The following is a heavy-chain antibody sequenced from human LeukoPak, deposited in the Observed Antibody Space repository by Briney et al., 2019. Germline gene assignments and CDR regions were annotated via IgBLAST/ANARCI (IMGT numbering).Heavy chain of an antibody. CDR3: TSLSSVQLERHRLERKKYYYYMDV. Sequence: GGSLRLSCAASGFTFNGSAMHWVRQASGKGLEWVGRIRSKANSYATAYAASVKGRFTISRDDSKNTAYLQMNSLKTEDTAVYYCTSLSSVQLERHRLERKKYYYYMDVWGKGTTVTVSS. J-gene: IGHJ6*03. D-gene: IGHD1-1*01. CDR1: GFTFNGSA. V-gene: IGHV3-73*01. CDR2: IRSKANSYAT.